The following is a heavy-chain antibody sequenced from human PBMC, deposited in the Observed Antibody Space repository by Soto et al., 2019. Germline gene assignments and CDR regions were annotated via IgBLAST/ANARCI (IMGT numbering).Heavy chain of an antibody. Sequence: ASLKVSCKASGYTFTSYAMHWVRQAPGQRLEWMGWINAGNGNTKYSQKFQGRVTITRDTSASTAYMELSSLRSEDTAVYYCASEATGYCSSTSCPVYFDYWGQGTLVTVSS. CDR2: INAGNGNT. CDR1: GYTFTSYA. V-gene: IGHV1-3*01. D-gene: IGHD2-2*01. J-gene: IGHJ4*02. CDR3: ASEATGYCSSTSCPVYFDY.